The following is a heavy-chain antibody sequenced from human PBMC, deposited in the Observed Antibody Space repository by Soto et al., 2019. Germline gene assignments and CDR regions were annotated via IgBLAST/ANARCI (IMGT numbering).Heavy chain of an antibody. Sequence: EVQLLESGGGLVQPGGSLRLSCAASGFTFSSYAMSWVRQAPGKGPEWVSAISGSGGSTYYADSVKGRFTISRDNSKNTLYLQMNSLRAEDTAVYYCAKTVPVPSSSWSVYFDYWGQGTLVTVSS. CDR3: AKTVPVPSSSWSVYFDY. J-gene: IGHJ4*02. CDR2: ISGSGGST. D-gene: IGHD6-13*01. CDR1: GFTFSSYA. V-gene: IGHV3-23*01.